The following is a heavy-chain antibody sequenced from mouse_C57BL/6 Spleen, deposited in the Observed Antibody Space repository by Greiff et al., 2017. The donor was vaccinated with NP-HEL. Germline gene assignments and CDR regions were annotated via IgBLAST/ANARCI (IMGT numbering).Heavy chain of an antibody. CDR1: GYTFTGYW. V-gene: IGHV1-9*01. J-gene: IGHJ4*01. CDR3: ARSPALYGRSYGAMDY. Sequence: VQLQQSGAELMKPGASVKLSCKATGYTFTGYWIEWVKQRPGHGLEWIGEILPGSGSTNYNEKFKGKATFTADTSSNTAYMQLSSLTTEDSAIYYCARSPALYGRSYGAMDYWGQGTSGTVSS. CDR2: ILPGSGST. D-gene: IGHD1-1*01.